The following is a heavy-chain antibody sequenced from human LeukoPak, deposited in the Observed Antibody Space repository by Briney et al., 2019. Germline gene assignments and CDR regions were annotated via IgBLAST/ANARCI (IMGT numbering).Heavy chain of an antibody. CDR2: ISRSSTTT. CDR3: ARDLPYCGGDCLTFDN. Sequence: PGGSLRLSCAASEFTFSSYSMDWVRQAPGKGLEWVSYISRSSTTTHYADSVKGRFTISRDNAKNSLYLQMNSLGAEDTAVYYCARDLPYCGGDCLTFDNWGQGTLVTVSS. CDR1: EFTFSSYS. D-gene: IGHD2-21*01. V-gene: IGHV3-48*01. J-gene: IGHJ4*02.